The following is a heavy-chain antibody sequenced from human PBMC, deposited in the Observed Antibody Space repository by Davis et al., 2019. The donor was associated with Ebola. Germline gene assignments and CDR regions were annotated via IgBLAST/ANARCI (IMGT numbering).Heavy chain of an antibody. CDR1: GFTFSDYY. CDR3: ARDLEDKPIGYHYYMDV. D-gene: IGHD5-18*01. V-gene: IGHV3-11*06. J-gene: IGHJ6*03. Sequence: PGGSLRLSCVASGFTFSDYYMSWIRQAPGKGPEWVAYITSTSTYTNYADSVQGRFTISRDNAKNSLYLQMNSLRAEDTAVYYCARDLEDKPIGYHYYMDVWGKGTTVTVSS. CDR2: ITSTSTYT.